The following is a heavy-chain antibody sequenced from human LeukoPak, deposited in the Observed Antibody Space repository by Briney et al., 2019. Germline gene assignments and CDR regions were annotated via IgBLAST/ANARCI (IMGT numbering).Heavy chain of an antibody. J-gene: IGHJ4*02. D-gene: IGHD2-15*01. Sequence: GGSLRLSCAASGFTFSAYAMSWVRQAPGKGLEWVSTSGSGYSTYYADSVKGRFTISRDNSKNTLYLQMNSLRAEDTAVYYCARVTVCSGGSCYYYFDYWGQGTLVTVSS. CDR2: SGSGYST. V-gene: IGHV3-23*01. CDR1: GFTFSAYA. CDR3: ARVTVCSGGSCYYYFDY.